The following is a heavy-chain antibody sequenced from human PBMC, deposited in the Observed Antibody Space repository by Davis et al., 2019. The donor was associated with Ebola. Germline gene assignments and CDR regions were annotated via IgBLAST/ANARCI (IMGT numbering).Heavy chain of an antibody. CDR1: GGSFSAYY. D-gene: IGHD3-10*01. J-gene: IGHJ4*02. V-gene: IGHV4-34*01. Sequence: SETLSLTCAVYGGSFSAYYWSWIRQPPGKGLEWIGEINHSGSTNYNPSLKSRVTTSVDTSKNQFSLKLSSVTAPDTAVYYCARRRALGSGSYMYWGQGTLVTVSS. CDR2: INHSGST. CDR3: ARRRALGSGSYMY.